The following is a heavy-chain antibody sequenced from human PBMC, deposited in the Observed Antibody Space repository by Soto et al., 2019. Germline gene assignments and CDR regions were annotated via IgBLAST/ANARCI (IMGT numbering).Heavy chain of an antibody. D-gene: IGHD5-12*01. CDR1: GFTFSNAW. V-gene: IGHV3-15*01. J-gene: IGHJ4*02. CDR3: TTVVKGSGYSTLGYYFDY. CDR2: IKSKTDGGTT. Sequence: GGSLRLSCAASGFTFSNAWMSWVRQAPGKGLEWVGRIKSKTDGGTTDYAAPVKGRFTISIDDSKNTLYMQMNSLKTEDTAVYYCTTVVKGSGYSTLGYYFDYWGQGTLVTVSS.